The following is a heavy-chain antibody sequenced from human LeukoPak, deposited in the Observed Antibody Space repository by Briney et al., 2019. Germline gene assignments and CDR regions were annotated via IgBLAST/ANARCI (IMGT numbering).Heavy chain of an antibody. Sequence: ASVKVSCKASGSTFTSFYMHWVRQAPGQGLEWMGIINPSGGSTNYAQKFQGRVTITADESTSTAYMELSSLRSEDTAVYYYARGEPYGSGSYYNPGWFDPWGQGTLVTVSS. CDR1: GSTFTSFY. D-gene: IGHD3-10*01. V-gene: IGHV1-46*01. CDR3: ARGEPYGSGSYYNPGWFDP. J-gene: IGHJ5*02. CDR2: INPSGGST.